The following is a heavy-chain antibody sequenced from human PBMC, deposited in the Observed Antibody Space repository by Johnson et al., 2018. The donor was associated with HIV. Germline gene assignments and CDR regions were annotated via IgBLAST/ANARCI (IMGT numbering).Heavy chain of an antibody. D-gene: IGHD3-22*01. Sequence: VQLVESGGGVVRPGGSLRLSCAASGFTFDDYGMSWVRQAPGKGLEWVSGINWNGGSTGYADSVKGRFTISRDNAKNSLYLQMNSLRAEETALYYCAGRFYYDSSGYYAAAFDIWGQGTMVTVSS. CDR1: GFTFDDYG. CDR2: INWNGGST. CDR3: AGRFYYDSSGYYAAAFDI. V-gene: IGHV3-20*04. J-gene: IGHJ3*02.